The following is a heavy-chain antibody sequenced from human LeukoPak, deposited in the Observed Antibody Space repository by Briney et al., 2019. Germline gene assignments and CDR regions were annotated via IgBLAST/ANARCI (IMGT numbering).Heavy chain of an antibody. Sequence: GGSLRLSCAASGFTFSSYEMNWVRQAPGKGLEWVSYISSSGSTIYYADSVKGRFTISRDNAKNSLYLQMNSLRAEDTAVYYCARLSYGSGSYAGYDIWGQGTMVTVSS. CDR2: ISSSGSTI. J-gene: IGHJ3*02. D-gene: IGHD3-10*01. CDR1: GFTFSSYE. V-gene: IGHV3-48*03. CDR3: ARLSYGSGSYAGYDI.